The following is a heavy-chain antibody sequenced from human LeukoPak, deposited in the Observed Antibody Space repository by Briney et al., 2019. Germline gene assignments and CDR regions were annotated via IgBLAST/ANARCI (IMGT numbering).Heavy chain of an antibody. V-gene: IGHV1-2*02. CDR1: GYTFTGYY. CDR2: INPNSGGT. J-gene: IGHJ6*03. CDR3: ARDGHMVRGVMAFFYYYYYMDV. D-gene: IGHD3-10*01. Sequence: ASVRVSCKASGYTFTGYYMHWVRQAPGQGLEWMGWINPNSGGTNYAQKFQGRVTMTRATSISTAYMELSRLRSDDTAVYYCARDGHMVRGVMAFFYYYYYMDVWGKGTTVTISS.